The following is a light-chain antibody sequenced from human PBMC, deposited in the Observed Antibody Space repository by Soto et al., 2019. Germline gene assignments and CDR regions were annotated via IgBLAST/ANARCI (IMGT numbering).Light chain of an antibody. V-gene: IGLV2-14*01. CDR1: SSDIGGYNY. CDR3: SSFTTSTTLYV. CDR2: EVS. J-gene: IGLJ1*01. Sequence: QSALAQPASVSGSPGQSITISCTGTSSDIGGYNYVSWYQQHPGKVPKLIIFEVSTRPPGVSNRFSGSKSGNTASLTISGLQADYEADYYCSSFTTSTTLYVFGTGTKVTVL.